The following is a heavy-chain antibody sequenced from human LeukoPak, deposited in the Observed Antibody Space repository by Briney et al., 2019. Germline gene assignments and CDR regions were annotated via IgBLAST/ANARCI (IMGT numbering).Heavy chain of an antibody. Sequence: ASVKVSCKASGYTFNSYGISWVRQAPGQGLEWMGWISAYNGNTNYAQKLQGRVTMTTDTSTSTAYMELRSLRSDDTAVYYCARDLKGYSSSWSRGVFDYWGQGTLVTVSS. CDR2: ISAYNGNT. CDR3: ARDLKGYSSSWSRGVFDY. CDR1: GYTFNSYG. J-gene: IGHJ4*02. V-gene: IGHV1-18*04. D-gene: IGHD6-13*01.